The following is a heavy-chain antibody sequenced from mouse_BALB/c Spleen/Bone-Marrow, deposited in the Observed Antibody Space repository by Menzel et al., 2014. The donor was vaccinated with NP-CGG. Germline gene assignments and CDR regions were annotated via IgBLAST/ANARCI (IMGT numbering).Heavy chain of an antibody. CDR2: IDPYNGGT. V-gene: IGHV1S135*01. D-gene: IGHD2-1*01. J-gene: IGHJ4*01. CDR1: GYAFTNYN. Sequence: EVKLMESGPELVKPGASVKVSCKASGYAFTNYNMYWVRQSHGKSLERIGYIDPYNGGTSYNQNFKGKATLTVDKSSSTAYMHLNSLTSEDSAVFYCARDYGNPYYAMDYWGQGTSVTVSS. CDR3: ARDYGNPYYAMDY.